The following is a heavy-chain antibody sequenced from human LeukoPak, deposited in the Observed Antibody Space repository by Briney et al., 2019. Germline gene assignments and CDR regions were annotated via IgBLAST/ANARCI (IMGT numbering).Heavy chain of an antibody. J-gene: IGHJ3*02. V-gene: IGHV1-69*06. CDR3: ARARSGPYGSGSLDAFDI. CDR2: IIPMFDTA. CDR1: GGTFSSYP. D-gene: IGHD3-10*01. Sequence: SVKVSCKASGGTFSSYPISWVRQAPGQGLEWMGGIIPMFDTADFAQKFQGRVTITADTSTSTAYMQLSSLRSEDTAVYYCARARSGPYGSGSLDAFDIWGQGSMVTVSS.